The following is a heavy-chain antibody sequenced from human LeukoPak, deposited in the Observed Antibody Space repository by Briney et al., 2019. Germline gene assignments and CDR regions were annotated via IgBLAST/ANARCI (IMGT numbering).Heavy chain of an antibody. CDR2: ISYGGNNK. V-gene: IGHV3-30*04. CDR3: ARSRRRELLGTYFDY. Sequence: PGGSLRLSCAASGFTFSSYAMHWVRQAPGKGLEWVAVISYGGNNKYYADSVKGRFTISRDNSKNTLYLQMNSLRTEDTAVYYCARSRRRELLGTYFDYWGQGTLVTVSS. CDR1: GFTFSSYA. J-gene: IGHJ4*02. D-gene: IGHD1-26*01.